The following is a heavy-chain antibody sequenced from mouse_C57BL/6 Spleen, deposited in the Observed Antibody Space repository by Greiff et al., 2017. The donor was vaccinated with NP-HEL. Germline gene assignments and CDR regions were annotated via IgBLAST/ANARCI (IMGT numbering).Heavy chain of an antibody. V-gene: IGHV7-1*01. CDR3: AREGYDYDGDWYFDV. Sequence: EVQGVESGGGLVQSGRSLRLSCATSGFTFSDFYMEWVRQAPGKGLEWIAASRNKANDYTTEYSASVKGRFIVSRDTSQSILYLQMNALRAEDTAIYYCAREGYDYDGDWYFDVWGTGTTVTVSS. D-gene: IGHD2-4*01. CDR1: GFTFSDFY. CDR2: SRNKANDYTT. J-gene: IGHJ1*03.